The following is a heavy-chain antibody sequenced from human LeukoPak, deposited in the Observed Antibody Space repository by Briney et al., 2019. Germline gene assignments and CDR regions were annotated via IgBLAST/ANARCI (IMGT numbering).Heavy chain of an antibody. CDR2: INPNNGGT. CDR1: GYRFTGYY. J-gene: IGHJ5*02. D-gene: IGHD3-10*01. CDR3: ARDSGDYYGSGSRFDP. Sequence: ASVKVSCKASGYRFTGYYIHWVRQAPGQGLERMGWINPNNGGTNYAQKFQGRVTMARDTSITTTYMELSSLRSDDTAVYYCARDSGDYYGSGSRFDPWGQGTLVTVSS. V-gene: IGHV1-2*02.